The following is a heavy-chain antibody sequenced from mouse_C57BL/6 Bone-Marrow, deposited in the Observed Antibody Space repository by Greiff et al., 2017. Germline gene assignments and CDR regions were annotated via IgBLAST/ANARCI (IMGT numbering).Heavy chain of an antibody. CDR1: GYAFSSYW. D-gene: IGHD4-1*01. CDR3: ARDWDYLGY. Sequence: QVQLKQSGAELVKPGASVQISCKASGYAFSSYWMNWVKQRPGKGLAWIGQIYPGDGDNKYNGKFKGKATLTADKSSSTAYMQLSSLTSEDSAVYFCARDWDYLGYWGQGTTLTVSS. J-gene: IGHJ2*01. V-gene: IGHV1-80*01. CDR2: IYPGDGDN.